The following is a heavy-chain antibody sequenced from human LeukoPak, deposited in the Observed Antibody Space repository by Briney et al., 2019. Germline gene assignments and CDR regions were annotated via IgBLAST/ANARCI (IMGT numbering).Heavy chain of an antibody. V-gene: IGHV4-61*01. D-gene: IGHD3-10*01. CDR2: ISYSGST. J-gene: IGHJ4*02. CDR1: GGSVSSGSDY. Sequence: PSETLSLTCTVSGGSVSSGSDYWSWIRQPPGKGLEWIGHISYSGSTNYNPSLKSRVTISLDTSKNQLSLKLSSVTTADTAVYYCARGQAALWFGELWGQGTLVTVSP. CDR3: ARGQAALWFGEL.